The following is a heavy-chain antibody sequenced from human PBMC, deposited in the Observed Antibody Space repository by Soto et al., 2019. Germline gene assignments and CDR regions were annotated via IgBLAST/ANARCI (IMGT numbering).Heavy chain of an antibody. Sequence: SETLSLTCTVSGGSISSYYWSWIRQPPGKGLEWIGYIYYSGSTNYNPSLKSRVTISVDTSKNQFSLKLSSVTAADTAVYYCARGRDGFDYWGQGTLVTVSS. D-gene: IGHD2-15*01. V-gene: IGHV4-59*01. CDR3: ARGRDGFDY. CDR1: GGSISSYY. CDR2: IYYSGST. J-gene: IGHJ4*02.